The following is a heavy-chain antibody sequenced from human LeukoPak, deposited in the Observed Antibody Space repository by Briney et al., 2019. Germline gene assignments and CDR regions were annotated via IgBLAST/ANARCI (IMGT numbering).Heavy chain of an antibody. V-gene: IGHV3-53*01. CDR2: IYSGGST. CDR1: GFTVSSNY. Sequence: GGSLRLSCAASGFTVSSNYMSWVRQAPGKGLEWVSVIYSGGSTYYADSVKGRFTISRDNSKNTLYLQMNSLRAEDTAVYYCARVSISQSRYYYYYMDVWGKGTTVTISS. J-gene: IGHJ6*03. CDR3: ARVSISQSRYYYYYMDV.